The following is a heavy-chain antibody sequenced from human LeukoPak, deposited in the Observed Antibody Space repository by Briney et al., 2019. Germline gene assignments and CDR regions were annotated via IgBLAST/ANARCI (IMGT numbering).Heavy chain of an antibody. V-gene: IGHV1-8*03. CDR3: ARPGAYYDSSGPLDY. CDR1: GYTFTRYD. Sequence: ASVKVSCKASGYTFTRYDINWVRQATGQGLEWMGWMNPKSGNTGHAQKFQGRVTITADKSTSTAYMELSSLRSEDTAVYYCARPGAYYDSSGPLDYWGQGTLVTVSS. J-gene: IGHJ4*02. D-gene: IGHD3-22*01. CDR2: MNPKSGNT.